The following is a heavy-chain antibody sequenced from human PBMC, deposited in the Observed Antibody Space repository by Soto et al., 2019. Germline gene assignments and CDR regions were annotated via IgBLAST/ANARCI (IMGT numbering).Heavy chain of an antibody. CDR3: ARGRRTYYYDSSGYYGERAFDI. D-gene: IGHD3-22*01. Sequence: ASVKVSCKASGYSFTGNSMHWVRQAPGQGLEWMGWINPNNGGTNYAQKFQGRVTMTTDTSTSTAYMELRSLRSDDTAVYYCARGRRTYYYDSSGYYGERAFDIWGQGTMVTVSS. V-gene: IGHV1-2*02. CDR2: INPNNGGT. J-gene: IGHJ3*02. CDR1: GYSFTGNS.